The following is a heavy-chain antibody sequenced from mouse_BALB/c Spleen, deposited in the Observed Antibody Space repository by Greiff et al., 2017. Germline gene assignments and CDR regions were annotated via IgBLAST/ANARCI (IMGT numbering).Heavy chain of an antibody. CDR2: ISNLAYSI. Sequence: EVQGVESGGGLVQPGGSRKLSCAASGFTFSDYGMAWVRQAPGKGPEWVAFISNLAYSIYYADTVTGRFTISRENAKNTLYLEMSSLRSEDTAMYYCARDRGYGYDYFDYWGQGTTLTVSS. V-gene: IGHV5-15*02. J-gene: IGHJ2*01. CDR3: ARDRGYGYDYFDY. CDR1: GFTFSDYG. D-gene: IGHD1-2*01.